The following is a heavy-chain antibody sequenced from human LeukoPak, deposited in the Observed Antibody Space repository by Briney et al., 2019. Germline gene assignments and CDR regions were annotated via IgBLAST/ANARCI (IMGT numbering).Heavy chain of an antibody. CDR2: INHSGST. V-gene: IGHV4-34*01. J-gene: IGHJ2*01. D-gene: IGHD5-24*01. CDR3: ARGREGRSLQRLDGHRYFDL. Sequence: SETLSLTCAVYGGSFSGYYWSWIRQPPGKGLEWIGEINHSGSTNYNPSLKSRVTISVDTSKNQFSLKLSSVTAADTAVYYCARGREGRSLQRLDGHRYFDLWGRGTLVTVSS. CDR1: GGSFSGYY.